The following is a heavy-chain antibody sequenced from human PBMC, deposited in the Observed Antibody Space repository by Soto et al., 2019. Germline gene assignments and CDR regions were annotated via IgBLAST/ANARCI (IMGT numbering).Heavy chain of an antibody. CDR1: GFTFSSYA. CDR3: AKGSSSSWYARNYYYYYGMDV. CDR2: ISGSGGST. Sequence: PGGSLRLSCAACGFTFSSYAMSWARQAPGKGLEWVSAISGSGGSTYYADSVKGRFTISRDNSKNTLYLQMNSLRAEDTAVYYCAKGSSSSWYARNYYYYYGMDVWGQGT. J-gene: IGHJ6*02. V-gene: IGHV3-23*01. D-gene: IGHD6-13*01.